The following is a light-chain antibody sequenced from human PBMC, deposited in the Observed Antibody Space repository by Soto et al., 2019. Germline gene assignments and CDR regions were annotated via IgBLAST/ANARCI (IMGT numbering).Light chain of an antibody. CDR2: GAS. J-gene: IGKJ1*01. V-gene: IGKV3-15*01. CDR1: QSVGSN. Sequence: EIVMTQSPATLSVSPGERATLSCRASQSVGSNLAWYQQKPGQAPRLLIYGASTRDTGIPARFSGSGSGTEFTLTISSLQSEDFAIYFCQQYKTWHPDRTFGQGKKVEIK. CDR3: QQYKTWHPDRT.